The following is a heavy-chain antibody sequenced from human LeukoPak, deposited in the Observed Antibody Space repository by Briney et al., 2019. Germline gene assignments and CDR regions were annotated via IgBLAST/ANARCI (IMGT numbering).Heavy chain of an antibody. CDR2: IYYSGST. V-gene: IGHV4-59*01. CDR1: GGSISSYY. J-gene: IGHJ5*02. Sequence: SETLSLTCTVSGGSISSYYWSWIRQPPGKGLEWIGYIYYSGSTNYNPSLKSRVTISVDTSKNQFSLKLSSVTAADTAVYYCARGTYYYDSSGYNWFDPWGQGTLVTVSS. CDR3: ARGTYYYDSSGYNWFDP. D-gene: IGHD3-22*01.